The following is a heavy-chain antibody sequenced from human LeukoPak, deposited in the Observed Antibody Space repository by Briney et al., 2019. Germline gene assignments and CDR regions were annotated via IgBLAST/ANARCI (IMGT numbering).Heavy chain of an antibody. V-gene: IGHV1-18*01. CDR1: GYTFTSYG. D-gene: IGHD5-18*01. CDR3: ARDREVQLGGRESSYYYYMDV. CDR2: ISADSGNT. Sequence: VAAVKVSCKASGYTFTSYGISWVRQAPGQGLEGMEWISADSGNTNYAQKLQGRLTMTTDTSTSTAYMEMRSLRSDDTAVYYCARDREVQLGGRESSYYYYMDVWGKGTTVTVSS. J-gene: IGHJ6*03.